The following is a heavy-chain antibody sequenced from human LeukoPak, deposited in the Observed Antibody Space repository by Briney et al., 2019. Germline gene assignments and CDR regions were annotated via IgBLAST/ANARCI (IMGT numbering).Heavy chain of an antibody. D-gene: IGHD3-3*01. CDR1: GFTFSSYW. V-gene: IGHV3-7*01. CDR2: IKQDGSEK. Sequence: PGGSLRLSCAASGFTFSSYWMSWVRQAPGKGLEWVANIKQDGSEKYYVDSVKGRFTISRDNAKNSLYLQMNSLRAEDTAVYYCARVSYYDFWSGYQYYFDYWGQGTLVTVSS. CDR3: ARVSYYDFWSGYQYYFDY. J-gene: IGHJ4*02.